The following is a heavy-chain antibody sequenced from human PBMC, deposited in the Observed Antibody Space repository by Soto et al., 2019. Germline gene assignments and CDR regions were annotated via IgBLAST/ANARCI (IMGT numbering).Heavy chain of an antibody. V-gene: IGHV4-31*03. CDR2: IFYSGSF. CDR3: AREDFYNGLDV. Sequence: SETLSLTCTVSGGSISSGTSYWSWIRQRPGKGLEWIGYIFYSGSFYYTPSLRGRVMILADTSKNQFTLRLISVTAADTAVDFCAREDFYNGLDVWGQRTTVTVSS. CDR1: GGSISSGTSY. J-gene: IGHJ6*02.